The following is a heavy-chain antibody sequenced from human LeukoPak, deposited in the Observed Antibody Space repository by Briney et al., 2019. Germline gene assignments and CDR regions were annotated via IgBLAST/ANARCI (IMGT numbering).Heavy chain of an antibody. D-gene: IGHD3-22*01. J-gene: IGHJ4*02. Sequence: PGRSLRLSCTASGFTFADYALNWVRQAPGKGLEGVGFIRSKAYGGTTEYAASVRGRFSISRDDSKSIAYLQMNSLKTEDTAVYYCTSNSDSSGYYSAYWGQGTLVTVSS. CDR1: GFTFADYA. CDR2: IRSKAYGGTT. CDR3: TSNSDSSGYYSAY. V-gene: IGHV3-49*04.